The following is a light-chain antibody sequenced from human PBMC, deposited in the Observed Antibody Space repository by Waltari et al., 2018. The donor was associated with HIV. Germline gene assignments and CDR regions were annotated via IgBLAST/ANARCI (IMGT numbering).Light chain of an antibody. J-gene: IGLJ3*02. V-gene: IGLV1-44*01. Sequence: QSLLPQPPSASGTPGQRVTISCSGSYSHIGSNTVNWHQQLPGSAPRALIYNNDQRPSGVPDRFSGSKSGTSASLAISGLQSEDQGDYYCASWDDKLDGWVFGGGTRLTVL. CDR2: NND. CDR3: ASWDDKLDGWV. CDR1: YSHIGSNT.